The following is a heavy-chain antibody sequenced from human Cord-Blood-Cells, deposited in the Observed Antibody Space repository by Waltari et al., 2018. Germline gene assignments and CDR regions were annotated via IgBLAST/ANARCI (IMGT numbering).Heavy chain of an antibody. CDR2: IYYSGST. CDR1: GGSISSSSYY. CDR3: ASPGADYYDSSGYLYYFDY. V-gene: IGHV4-39*01. D-gene: IGHD3-22*01. Sequence: QLQLQESGPGLVKPSETLSLTCTVSGGSISSSSYYWGWIRQPPGKGLEWIGSIYYSGSTYCNPSLKSRVTISVDTSKNQFSLKLSSVTAADTAVYYCASPGADYYDSSGYLYYFDYWGQGTLVTVSS. J-gene: IGHJ4*02.